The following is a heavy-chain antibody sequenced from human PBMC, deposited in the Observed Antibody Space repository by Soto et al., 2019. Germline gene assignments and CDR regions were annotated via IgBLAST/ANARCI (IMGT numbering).Heavy chain of an antibody. Sequence: SETLSLTCTVSGDSISTYYWSWIRQPAGKGLEWIGRIHTSGRTLYNPSLKSRVTISVGTSNIHFSLNLRSVTAADTAVYYCAGGAAADYFDYWGQGTLVTVSS. J-gene: IGHJ4*02. D-gene: IGHD6-13*01. CDR3: AGGAAADYFDY. CDR2: IHTSGRT. V-gene: IGHV4-4*07. CDR1: GDSISTYY.